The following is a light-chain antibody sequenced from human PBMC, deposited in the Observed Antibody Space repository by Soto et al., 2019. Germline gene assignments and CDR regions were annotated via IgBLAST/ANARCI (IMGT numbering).Light chain of an antibody. Sequence: AIQMTQSPCSLSSSPGDRVTITCRASQGIRNDLGWYQQKPAKAPNLLISAAASLQTGGPSRFSGSGSGTEFTITTSSMQPDDFATSYCLQDSSSPRTFGGGTKVDIK. CDR2: AAA. CDR3: LQDSSSPRT. CDR1: QGIRND. V-gene: IGKV1-6*01. J-gene: IGKJ4*02.